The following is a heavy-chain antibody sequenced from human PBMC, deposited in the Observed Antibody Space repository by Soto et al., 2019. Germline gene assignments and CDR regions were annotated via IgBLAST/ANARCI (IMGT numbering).Heavy chain of an antibody. CDR1: GFTFSSYA. D-gene: IGHD3-3*01. CDR2: ISGSGGST. CDR3: AKEPYDFWSGYYAGAYYFYMDV. Sequence: EVQLLESGGGLVQPGGSLRLSCAASGFTFSSYAMSWVRQAPGKGLEWVSGISGSGGSTYYADSVKGRFTISRDNSKNTLYLQMNSLRDEDTAVYYCAKEPYDFWSGYYAGAYYFYMDVWGKGTTVTVSS. J-gene: IGHJ6*03. V-gene: IGHV3-23*01.